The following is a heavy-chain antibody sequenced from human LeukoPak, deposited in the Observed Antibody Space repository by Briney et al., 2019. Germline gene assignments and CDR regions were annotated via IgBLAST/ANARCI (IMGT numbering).Heavy chain of an antibody. D-gene: IGHD3-3*01. J-gene: IGHJ4*02. CDR1: GFTFSSYS. CDR2: ISSSSSYI. Sequence: GGSLRLSCAASGFTFSSYSMNWVRQAPGKGLEWVSSISSSSSYIYYADSVKGRFTISRDNAKNSLYLQMSSLRVEDTAVYYCASWAGNTQSDSWSGPFDYWSQGSLVTVSS. CDR3: ASWAGNTQSDSWSGPFDY. V-gene: IGHV3-21*01.